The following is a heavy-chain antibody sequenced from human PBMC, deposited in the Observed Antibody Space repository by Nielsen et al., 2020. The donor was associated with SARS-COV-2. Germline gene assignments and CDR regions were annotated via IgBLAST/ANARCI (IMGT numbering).Heavy chain of an antibody. V-gene: IGHV4-4*02. CDR1: GASITSQTW. J-gene: IGHJ6*02. Sequence: SDTLSLTCGVFGASITSQTWWSCVRQPPWKGLEWIGQIYHGGTINYKPSLRSRVTISVDKSKNQFSLKLSSVTAADTAVYYCARDLGYYGMDVWGQGTTVTVSS. CDR3: ARDLGYYGMDV. CDR2: IYHGGTI.